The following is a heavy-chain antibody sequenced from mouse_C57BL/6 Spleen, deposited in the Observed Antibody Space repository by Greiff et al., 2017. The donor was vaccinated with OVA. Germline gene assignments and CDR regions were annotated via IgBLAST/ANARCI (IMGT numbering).Heavy chain of an antibody. D-gene: IGHD1-1*01. CDR2: INPGSGGT. J-gene: IGHJ4*01. CDR3: ARGSTVVKDYAMDY. V-gene: IGHV1-54*01. Sequence: QVQLKESGAELVRPGTSVKVSCKASGYAFTNYLIEWVKQRPGQGLEWIGVINPGSGGTNYNEKFKGKATLTADKSSSTAYMQLSSLTSEDSAVYFCARGSTVVKDYAMDYWGQGTSVTVSS. CDR1: GYAFTNYL.